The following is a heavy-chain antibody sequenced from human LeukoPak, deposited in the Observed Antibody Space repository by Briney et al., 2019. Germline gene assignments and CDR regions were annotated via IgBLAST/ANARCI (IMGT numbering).Heavy chain of an antibody. CDR3: ARERSSQRYCDF. CDR2: VHYRETP. V-gene: IGHV4-39*07. D-gene: IGHD6-6*01. CDR1: GASITSSVYY. Sequence: PSETLSLTCSVSGASITSSVYYWAWIRQPPGKGLEWIGSVHYRETPYYNPTLRSRVIMSVDTSKSQSSLKLSSVTAADTAVYYCARERSSQRYCDFWGQGTLVTVSS. J-gene: IGHJ4*02.